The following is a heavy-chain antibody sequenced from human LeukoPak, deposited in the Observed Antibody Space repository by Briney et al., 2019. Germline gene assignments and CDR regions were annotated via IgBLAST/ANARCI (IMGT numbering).Heavy chain of an antibody. CDR3: AGAVAGSYYYGMDV. J-gene: IGHJ6*02. CDR2: IIPIFGTA. CDR1: GGTSSSYA. D-gene: IGHD6-19*01. V-gene: IGHV1-69*01. Sequence: ASVKVSCKASGGTSSSYAISWVRQAPGQGLEWMGGIIPIFGTANYAQKFQGRVTITADESTSTAYMELSSLRSEDTAGYYCAGAVAGSYYYGMDVWGQGTTVTVSS.